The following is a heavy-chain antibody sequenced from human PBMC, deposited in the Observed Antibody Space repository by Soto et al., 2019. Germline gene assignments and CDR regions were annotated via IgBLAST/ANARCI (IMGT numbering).Heavy chain of an antibody. CDR1: GFSLSTSKVG. D-gene: IGHD3-10*01. CDR3: AHRQIGYYGYFDF. J-gene: IGHJ4*02. CDR2: IYWDDAK. V-gene: IGHV2-5*02. Sequence: SGPKLVNPTQTLTLTCTFAGFSLSTSKVGVSWIRQPPGKALERLALIYWDDAKRYRPSLKSRLTVTKDTSKNQVVLTMTNVDPMDTATYYCAHRQIGYYGYFDFWGQGILVTVSS.